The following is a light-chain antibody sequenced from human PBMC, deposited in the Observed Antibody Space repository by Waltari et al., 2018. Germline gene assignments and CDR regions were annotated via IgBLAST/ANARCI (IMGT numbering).Light chain of an antibody. V-gene: IGLV1-51*01. CDR2: DNN. Sequence: QSVLTQPPSVSAAPGQKVTISCSGSSSNIGNNYVSWYQQLPGTAPKLLIYDNNKRPSGIPDRFSGSKSGTSATLGITGLQTGDEADYYCCSYAGRTTWVFGGGTNLTVL. CDR3: CSYAGRTTWV. CDR1: SSNIGNNY. J-gene: IGLJ3*02.